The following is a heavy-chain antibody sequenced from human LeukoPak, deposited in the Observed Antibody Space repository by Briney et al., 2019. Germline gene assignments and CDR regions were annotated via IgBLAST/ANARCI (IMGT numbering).Heavy chain of an antibody. CDR1: GFTFSSYS. J-gene: IGHJ4*02. CDR2: ISSSSSYI. V-gene: IGHV3-21*01. Sequence: GGSLRLSCAASGFTFSSYSMNWVRQAPGKGLEWVSSISSSSSYIYYADSVKGRFTISRDNAKNSLYLQMNSLRAEDTAVYYCARDFGYDSSGYYYWGQGTLVTVSS. D-gene: IGHD3-22*01. CDR3: ARDFGYDSSGYYY.